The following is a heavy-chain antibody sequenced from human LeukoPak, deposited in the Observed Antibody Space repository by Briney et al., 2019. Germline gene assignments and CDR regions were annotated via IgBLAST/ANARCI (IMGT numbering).Heavy chain of an antibody. J-gene: IGHJ5*02. D-gene: IGHD3-16*01. CDR2: IHAGNGST. Sequence: ASVKVSCKASGYTFSNYVMHWVRQAPGQRFEWMGWIHAGNGSTKSSQKFQGRITISRDTSASTVYMELSSLRSEDTAVYYCARYDGWFDPWGQGTLVTVSS. V-gene: IGHV1-3*01. CDR1: GYTFSNYV. CDR3: ARYDGWFDP.